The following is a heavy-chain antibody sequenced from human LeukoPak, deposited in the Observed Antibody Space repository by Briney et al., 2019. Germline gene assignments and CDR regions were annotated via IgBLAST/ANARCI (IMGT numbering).Heavy chain of an antibody. CDR1: GFTVSSNY. J-gene: IGHJ3*02. CDR3: ARGGDIVGSTRAAFDI. V-gene: IGHV3-53*01. CDR2: ISTGGNT. D-gene: IGHD2-15*01. Sequence: GGSLSLSCAASGFTVSSNYMSWVRQAPGKGLEWVSVISTGGNTYYADSVKGRFTFSGDSSKNTLYLQMNSLRAEDTAVYFCARGGDIVGSTRAAFDIWGQGTMVTVSS.